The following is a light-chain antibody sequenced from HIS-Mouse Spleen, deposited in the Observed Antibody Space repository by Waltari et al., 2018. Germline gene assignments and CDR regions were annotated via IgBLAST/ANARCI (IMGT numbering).Light chain of an antibody. CDR3: AAWDDSLNGYV. CDR1: TSNTGSNT. Sequence: QSVLTQPPSASGTPGPRVTISFSGSTSNTGSNTVNGYQQLPGTAPKLLIYSNNQRPAGVPDRFSGSKSGTSASLAISGLQSEDEADYYCAAWDDSLNGYVFGTGTKVTVL. V-gene: IGLV1-44*01. CDR2: SNN. J-gene: IGLJ1*01.